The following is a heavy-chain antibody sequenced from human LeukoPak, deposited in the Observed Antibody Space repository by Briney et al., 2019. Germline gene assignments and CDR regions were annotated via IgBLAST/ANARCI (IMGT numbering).Heavy chain of an antibody. Sequence: GESLKISCKGSGYSFTNYWIGWGRQMPGKGLEWMGIIYPGDSDTRNSPSFQGQVTISADKSISTAYLQWSSLKASDTAMYYCARLFPTDTMYGSGSYAFDFWGQGTLVTVSS. D-gene: IGHD3-10*01. V-gene: IGHV5-51*01. CDR1: GYSFTNYW. J-gene: IGHJ4*02. CDR2: IYPGDSDT. CDR3: ARLFPTDTMYGSGSYAFDF.